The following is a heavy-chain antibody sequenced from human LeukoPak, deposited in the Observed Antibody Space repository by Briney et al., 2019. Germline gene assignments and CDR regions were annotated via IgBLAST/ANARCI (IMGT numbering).Heavy chain of an antibody. CDR2: IIPIFGTA. CDR1: GGTFSSYA. Sequence: SVKVSCKASGGTFSSYAISWVRQAPGPGLEWMGGIIPIFGTANYAQKFQGRVTITTDESTSTAYMELSSLRSEDTAVSYCARDSGSGWPSGLHDAFDIWGQGTMVTVSS. V-gene: IGHV1-69*05. D-gene: IGHD6-19*01. CDR3: ARDSGSGWPSGLHDAFDI. J-gene: IGHJ3*02.